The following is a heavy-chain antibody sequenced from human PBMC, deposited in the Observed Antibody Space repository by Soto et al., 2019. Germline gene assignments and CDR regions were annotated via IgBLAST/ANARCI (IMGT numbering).Heavy chain of an antibody. J-gene: IGHJ4*02. Sequence: PGGSLRLSCAASGFTFSSYWMHWVRQAPGKGPVWVSRIKSDGSSTSYADSVKGRFTISRDNAKNTLYVQMNSLRAEDTAVYYCARGSHYSHSSGCFDYWGQGTLVTVSS. V-gene: IGHV3-74*01. CDR2: IKSDGSST. CDR1: GFTFSSYW. D-gene: IGHD3-22*01. CDR3: ARGSHYSHSSGCFDY.